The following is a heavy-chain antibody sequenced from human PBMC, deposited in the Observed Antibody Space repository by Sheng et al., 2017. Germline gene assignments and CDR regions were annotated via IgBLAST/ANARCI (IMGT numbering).Heavy chain of an antibody. CDR1: GGTFSNYA. Sequence: QVQLVQSGAEVKKPGSSVKVSCKASGGTFSNYAISWVRQAPGQGLEWMGGIIPIFGTANYAQKFQGRVTITADESTSTAYMELSSLRSEDTAVYYCARDPAGYYYDSSGYFDYWGQGTLVTVSS. CDR2: IIPIFGTA. J-gene: IGHJ4*02. V-gene: IGHV1-69*01. D-gene: IGHD3-22*01. CDR3: ARDPAGYYYDSSGYFDY.